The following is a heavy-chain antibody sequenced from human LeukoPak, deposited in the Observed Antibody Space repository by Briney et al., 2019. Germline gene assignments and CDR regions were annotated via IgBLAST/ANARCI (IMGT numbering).Heavy chain of an antibody. J-gene: IGHJ4*01. Sequence: ASVKVSCKASGYTFTSYYMHWVRQAPGQGLEWMGIINPSGGSTSYAQKFQGRVTMTRDTSTSTVYMELSSLRPEDTAVYYCGREGVAGTGLDYWGQGTLVTVSS. CDR1: GYTFTSYY. CDR3: GREGVAGTGLDY. D-gene: IGHD6-13*01. CDR2: INPSGGST. V-gene: IGHV1-46*01.